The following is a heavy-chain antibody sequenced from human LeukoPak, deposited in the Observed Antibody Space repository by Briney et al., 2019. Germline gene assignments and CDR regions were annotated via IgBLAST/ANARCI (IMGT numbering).Heavy chain of an antibody. CDR1: GFTFSSYA. D-gene: IGHD6-19*01. V-gene: IGHV3-23*01. CDR2: ISGSGGST. CDR3: AKEGRYSSGWWYYFDY. J-gene: IGHJ4*02. Sequence: PGGSLRLSCAASGFTFSSYAMSWVRQAPGKGLEWVSAISGSGGSTYYADSVKGRFTISRDNSKNTLSLQMNSLRAEDTAVYYCAKEGRYSSGWWYYFDYWGQGTLVTVSS.